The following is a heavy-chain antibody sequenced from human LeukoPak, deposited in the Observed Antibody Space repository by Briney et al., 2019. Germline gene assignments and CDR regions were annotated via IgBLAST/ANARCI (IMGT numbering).Heavy chain of an antibody. CDR2: IIPIFGTA. J-gene: IGHJ4*02. CDR1: GGTFSSYA. Sequence: SVKVSRKASGGTFSSYAISWVRQAPGQGLEWMGGIIPIFGTANYAQKFQGRVTITADESTSTAYMELSSLRSEDTAVYYCARRDHYDFWSGYSFDYWGQGTLVTVSS. D-gene: IGHD3-3*01. V-gene: IGHV1-69*13. CDR3: ARRDHYDFWSGYSFDY.